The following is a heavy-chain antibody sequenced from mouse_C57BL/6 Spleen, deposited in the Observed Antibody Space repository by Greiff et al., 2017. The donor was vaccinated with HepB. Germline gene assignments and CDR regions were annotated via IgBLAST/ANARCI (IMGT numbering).Heavy chain of an antibody. D-gene: IGHD1-1*01. CDR3: AREGLLRNYAMDY. V-gene: IGHV1-63*01. Sequence: QVQLQQSGAELVRPGTSVKMSCKASGYTFTNYWIGWAKQRPGHGLEWIGDIYPGGGYTNYNEKFKGKATLTADKSSSTAYMQFSSLTSEDSAIYYCAREGLLRNYAMDYWGQGTSVTVSS. CDR1: GYTFTNYW. CDR2: IYPGGGYT. J-gene: IGHJ4*01.